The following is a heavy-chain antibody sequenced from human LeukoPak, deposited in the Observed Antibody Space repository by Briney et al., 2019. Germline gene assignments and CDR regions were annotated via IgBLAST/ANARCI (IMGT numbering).Heavy chain of an antibody. D-gene: IGHD5-24*01. CDR3: ANGEMATMNDAFDI. V-gene: IGHV3-30*18. J-gene: IGHJ3*02. Sequence: GRSLRLSCAASGFTFSSYGMHWVRQAPGKGQEWVAVISYDGSNKYYADSVKGRFTISRDNSKNTLYLQMNSLRAEDTAVYYCANGEMATMNDAFDIWGQGTMVTVSS. CDR2: ISYDGSNK. CDR1: GFTFSSYG.